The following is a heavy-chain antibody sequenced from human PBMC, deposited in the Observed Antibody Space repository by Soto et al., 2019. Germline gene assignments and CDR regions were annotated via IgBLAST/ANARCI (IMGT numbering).Heavy chain of an antibody. J-gene: IGHJ6*02. CDR3: ARKEVDIVATIRYYYYGMDV. Sequence: SVKVSCKASGGTFSSYAMSWVRQAPGQGLEWMGGIIPIFGTANYAQKFQGRVTITADESTSTAYMELSSLRSEDTAVYYCARKEVDIVATIRYYYYGMDVWGQGTTVTVSS. CDR2: IIPIFGTA. D-gene: IGHD5-12*01. V-gene: IGHV1-69*13. CDR1: GGTFSSYA.